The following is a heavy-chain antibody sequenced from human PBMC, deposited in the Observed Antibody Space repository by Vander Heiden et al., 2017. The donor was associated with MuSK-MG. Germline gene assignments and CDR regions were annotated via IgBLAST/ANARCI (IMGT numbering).Heavy chain of an antibody. V-gene: IGHV3-30*04. CDR2: ISYDGSNK. D-gene: IGHD3-10*01. J-gene: IGHJ4*02. CDR1: GFTFSSYA. Sequence: QVQLVESGGGVVQPGRSLRLSCAASGFTFSSYAMHWVRQAPGKGLEWVAVISYDGSNKYYADSVKGRFTISRDNSKNTLYLQMNSLRAEDTAVYYCARDVGRFGELHGDYWGQGTLVTVSS. CDR3: ARDVGRFGELHGDY.